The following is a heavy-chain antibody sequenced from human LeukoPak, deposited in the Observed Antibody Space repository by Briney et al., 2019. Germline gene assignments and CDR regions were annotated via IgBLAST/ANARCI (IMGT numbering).Heavy chain of an antibody. Sequence: SETLSLTCAVSGGSISSSSYHWGWIRQPPGKGLEWLGSIYYGGNTYYNSSIESRGTISVDTSRNQFSLKLTSVTAADTAVYYCARHRSGGYYYGVLDYWGQGTLVTVSS. V-gene: IGHV4-39*01. CDR1: GGSISSSSYH. J-gene: IGHJ4*02. D-gene: IGHD3-10*01. CDR2: IYYGGNT. CDR3: ARHRSGGYYYGVLDY.